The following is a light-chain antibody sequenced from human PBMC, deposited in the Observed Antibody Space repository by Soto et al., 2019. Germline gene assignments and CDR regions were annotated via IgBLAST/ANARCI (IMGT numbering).Light chain of an antibody. V-gene: IGLV3-21*04. Sequence: SYELTQPPSVSVAPGKTARITCGGNNIGSKSVHWYQQKPGQAPVLVIYYDSDRPSGIPERFSGSNSGSTATLTISRVEAGDEADYYCQVWDSSSDRFVVFGGGTKVTVL. CDR3: QVWDSSSDRFVV. J-gene: IGLJ2*01. CDR1: NIGSKS. CDR2: YDS.